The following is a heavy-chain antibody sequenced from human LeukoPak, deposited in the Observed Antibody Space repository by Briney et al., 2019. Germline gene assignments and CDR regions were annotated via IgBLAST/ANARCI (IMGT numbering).Heavy chain of an antibody. D-gene: IGHD1-26*01. V-gene: IGHV4-59*01. CDR2: FSYSGST. Sequence: PSETLSLTCSVSGVSISTYYWIWIRQPPAKGLEWMGFFSYSGSTKYNPSLRSRVTMSVDTSKNQFSLKLNSVAAADTAVYYCARMYSGTSYYFDYWGQGTLVTVSS. J-gene: IGHJ4*02. CDR1: GVSISTYY. CDR3: ARMYSGTSYYFDY.